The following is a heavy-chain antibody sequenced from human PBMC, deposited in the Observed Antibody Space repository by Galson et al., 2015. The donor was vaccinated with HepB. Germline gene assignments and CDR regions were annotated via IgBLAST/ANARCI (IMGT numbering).Heavy chain of an antibody. J-gene: IGHJ6*03. CDR3: ARGRDIVATSYYYYMDV. Sequence: SVKVSCKASGGTFSSYAISWVRQAPGQGLEWMGGIIPILGIANYAQKFQGRVTITADKSTSTAYMELSSLRSEETAVYYCARGRDIVATSYYYYMDVWGKGTTVTVSS. D-gene: IGHD5-12*01. CDR2: IIPILGIA. CDR1: GGTFSSYA. V-gene: IGHV1-69*10.